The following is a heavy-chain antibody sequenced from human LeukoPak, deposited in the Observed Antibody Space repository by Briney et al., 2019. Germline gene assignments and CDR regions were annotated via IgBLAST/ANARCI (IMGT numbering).Heavy chain of an antibody. J-gene: IGHJ4*02. Sequence: ASVKVSCKASGYTFTSYGISWVRQAPGQGLEWMGWISAYNGNTNYAQKLQGRVTTTTDTSTSTAYMELRSLRSDDTAVYYCARDCSSTSCYTDLFDYWGQGTLVTVSS. V-gene: IGHV1-18*01. CDR2: ISAYNGNT. D-gene: IGHD2-2*02. CDR1: GYTFTSYG. CDR3: ARDCSSTSCYTDLFDY.